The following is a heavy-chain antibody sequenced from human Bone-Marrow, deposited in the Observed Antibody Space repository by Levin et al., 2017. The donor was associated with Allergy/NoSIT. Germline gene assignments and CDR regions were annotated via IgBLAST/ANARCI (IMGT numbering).Heavy chain of an antibody. CDR3: ARGLNHYYDSSGYGG. J-gene: IGHJ4*02. Sequence: LSLTCAASGINFSDYYMSWIRQAPGKGLEWLSYISGSGSTIYYADSVRGRFTISRDNAKNSLYLQMNSLRAEDTAVYYCARGLNHYYDSSGYGGWGQGTLVTVSS. CDR1: GINFSDYY. CDR2: ISGSGSTI. V-gene: IGHV3-11*01. D-gene: IGHD3-22*01.